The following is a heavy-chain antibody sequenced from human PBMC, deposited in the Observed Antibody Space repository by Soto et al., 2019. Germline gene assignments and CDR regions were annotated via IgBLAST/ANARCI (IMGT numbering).Heavy chain of an antibody. CDR3: ARTIWISQSFDE. Sequence: VQLVESGGGVVQPGRSLRLSCTASGFDFNTSGMHWVRQAPGKGLEWVAVICHSGSTKKYADSVRGRFTISRDNSKNTVAPQLISLRGEETAIYCGARTIWISQSFDEWGQWKTCTVAS. D-gene: IGHD1-1*01. V-gene: IGHV3-33*01. CDR2: ICHSGSTK. J-gene: IGHJ3*01. CDR1: GFDFNTSG.